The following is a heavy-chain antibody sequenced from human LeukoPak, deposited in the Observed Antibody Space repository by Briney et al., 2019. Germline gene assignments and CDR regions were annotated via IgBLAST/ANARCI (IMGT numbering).Heavy chain of an antibody. V-gene: IGHV4-39*01. Sequence: SETLSLTCTVSGGSITSGTYYWDWIRQAPGKRLEWLGNVYHTGNIYYNPSLKSRVTMSVDTSKNQFSLKLSSLTAADTAVYYCARNHSALNRFDPWGQGTLVTVSS. CDR3: ARNHSALNRFDP. J-gene: IGHJ5*02. D-gene: IGHD2-15*01. CDR2: VYHTGNI. CDR1: GGSITSGTYY.